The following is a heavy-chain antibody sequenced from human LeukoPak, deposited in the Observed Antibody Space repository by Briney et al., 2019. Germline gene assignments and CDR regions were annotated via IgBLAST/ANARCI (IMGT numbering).Heavy chain of an antibody. Sequence: GGSLRLSCAASGFTFSTYTMSWVRQAPGKGLEWVSAISGSTVYTYYIDSVKGRFTISRDNSKNTLSLQLNSLRAEDTAVYYCAKGTSSSCYSAPNYWGQGTLVTVSS. D-gene: IGHD2-15*01. J-gene: IGHJ4*02. CDR3: AKGTSSSCYSAPNY. CDR2: ISGSTVYT. CDR1: GFTFSTYT. V-gene: IGHV3-23*01.